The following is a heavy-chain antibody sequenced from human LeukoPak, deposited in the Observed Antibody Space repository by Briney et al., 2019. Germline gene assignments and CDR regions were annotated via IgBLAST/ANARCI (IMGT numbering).Heavy chain of an antibody. V-gene: IGHV3-33*06. CDR1: GFTFSIYG. Sequence: GGSLRLSCAASGFTFSIYGMHWVRQASGKGLEWVAVIWYDGSNEYYADSVKGRFTISRDNSKNTLYLQMNSLRAEDTAVYYCAKDSGSYSNYETNWGQGTLVTVSS. J-gene: IGHJ4*02. CDR3: AKDSGSYSNYETN. D-gene: IGHD4-11*01. CDR2: IWYDGSNE.